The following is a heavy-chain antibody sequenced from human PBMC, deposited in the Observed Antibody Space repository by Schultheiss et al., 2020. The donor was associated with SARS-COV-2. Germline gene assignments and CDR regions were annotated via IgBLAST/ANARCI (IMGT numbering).Heavy chain of an antibody. CDR2: ISGSGSYT. J-gene: IGHJ1*01. CDR1: GFTFSSYA. V-gene: IGHV3-21*06. CDR3: ARVGRDCSHGICYNAEYFQH. Sequence: GGSLRLSCAASGFTFSSYAMSWVRQAPGKGLEWVSAISGSGSYTNYADSVKGRFTISRDNAKSSLFLQMNSLRAEDTAVYYCARVGRDCSHGICYNAEYFQHWGQGTLVTVSS. D-gene: IGHD2-8*01.